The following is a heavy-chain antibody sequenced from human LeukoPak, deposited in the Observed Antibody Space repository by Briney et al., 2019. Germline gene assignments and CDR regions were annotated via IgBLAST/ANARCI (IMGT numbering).Heavy chain of an antibody. Sequence: SETLSLTCTVSGGSISSYYWSWIRQPAGKGLEWIGRIYTSGSTNYNPSLKSRVTMSVDTSKNQFSLKLSSVTAADTAVYYCARVNPYYDSSGTLDCWGQGALVTVSS. CDR3: ARVNPYYDSSGTLDC. J-gene: IGHJ4*02. CDR2: IYTSGST. CDR1: GGSISSYY. D-gene: IGHD3-22*01. V-gene: IGHV4-4*07.